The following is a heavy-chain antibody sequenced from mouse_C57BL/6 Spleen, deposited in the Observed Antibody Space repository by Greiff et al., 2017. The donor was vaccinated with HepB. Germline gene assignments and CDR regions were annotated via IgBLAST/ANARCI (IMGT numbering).Heavy chain of an antibody. CDR2: INPNNGGT. CDR3: ARRGYYGSRYYAMDY. J-gene: IGHJ4*01. Sequence: VHVKQSGPELVKPGASVKIPCKASGYTFTDYNMDWVKQSHGKSLEWIGDINPNNGGTIYNQKFKGKATLTVDKSSSTAYMELRSLTSEDTAVYYCARRGYYGSRYYAMDYWGQGTSVTVSS. D-gene: IGHD1-1*01. CDR1: GYTFTDYN. V-gene: IGHV1-18*01.